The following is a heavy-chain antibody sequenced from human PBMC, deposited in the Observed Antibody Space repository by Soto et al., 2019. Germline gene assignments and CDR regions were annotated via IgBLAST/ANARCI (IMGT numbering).Heavy chain of an antibody. D-gene: IGHD6-19*01. CDR2: IYYSGST. J-gene: IGHJ5*02. CDR3: ARVSSGWYVWFDP. Sequence: SETLSLTCTVSGGSISSGGYYWSWIRQHPGKGLEWIGYIYYSGSTYYNPSLKSRVTISVDTSKNQFSLKLSSVTAADTAVYYCARVSSGWYVWFDPWGQGALVTVSS. V-gene: IGHV4-31*03. CDR1: GGSISSGGYY.